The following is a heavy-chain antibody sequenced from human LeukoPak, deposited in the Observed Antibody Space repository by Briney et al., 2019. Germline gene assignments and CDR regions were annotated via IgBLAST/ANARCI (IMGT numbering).Heavy chain of an antibody. Sequence: GGSLRLSCAASGFTVSSNYMSWVRQAPGKGLEWLSSISSSSSYIYYADSVKGRFTISRDNAKNSLYLQMISLGAEDTAVYYCARDFRAVAESYYYYYMDVWGKGTTVTVSS. CDR2: ISSSSSYI. CDR1: GFTVSSNY. J-gene: IGHJ6*03. D-gene: IGHD6-19*01. V-gene: IGHV3-21*01. CDR3: ARDFRAVAESYYYYYMDV.